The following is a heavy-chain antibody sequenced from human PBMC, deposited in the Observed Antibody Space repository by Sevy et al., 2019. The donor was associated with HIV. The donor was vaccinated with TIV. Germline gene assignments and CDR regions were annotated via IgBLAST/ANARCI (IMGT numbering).Heavy chain of an antibody. V-gene: IGHV1-46*03. Sequence: ASVKVSCKASGYTFTSYYMHWVRQAPGQGLEWMGVINPSGDGTTYAQKFQGRITLTRDTSTSTIYMELASLRSEDTAGYYCARPAGNYEDFFDYWGQGTLVTVSS. CDR1: GYTFTSYY. J-gene: IGHJ4*02. CDR2: INPSGDGT. D-gene: IGHD3-3*01. CDR3: ARPAGNYEDFFDY.